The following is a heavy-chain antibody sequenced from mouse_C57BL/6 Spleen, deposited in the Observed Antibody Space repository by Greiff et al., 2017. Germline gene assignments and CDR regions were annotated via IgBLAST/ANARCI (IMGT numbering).Heavy chain of an antibody. CDR3: ARLEDEYENYFDY. D-gene: IGHD2-4*01. Sequence: QVQLQQSGPELVKPGASVKISCKASGYAFSSSWMNWVKQRPGKGLEWIGRIYPGDGDTNYNGKFKGKATLTADKSSSTAYMQLSSLTSEDSAVYFCARLEDEYENYFDYWGQGTTLTVSS. J-gene: IGHJ2*01. CDR2: IYPGDGDT. CDR1: GYAFSSSW. V-gene: IGHV1-82*01.